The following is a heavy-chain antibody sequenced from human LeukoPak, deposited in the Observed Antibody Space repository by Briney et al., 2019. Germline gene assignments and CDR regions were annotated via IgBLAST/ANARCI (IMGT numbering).Heavy chain of an antibody. V-gene: IGHV3-74*01. Sequence: GGSLRLSCEASGFIFKNYWMHWVRQVPGKGLEWVSGINGDMRSTNYADSVKGRFTITRDNARSTLFLQMNSLGTEDTAVYYCAKDRGAPDFYYYYYGMDVWGQGTTVIVSS. J-gene: IGHJ6*02. CDR3: AKDRGAPDFYYYYYGMDV. D-gene: IGHD1-14*01. CDR2: INGDMRST. CDR1: GFIFKNYW.